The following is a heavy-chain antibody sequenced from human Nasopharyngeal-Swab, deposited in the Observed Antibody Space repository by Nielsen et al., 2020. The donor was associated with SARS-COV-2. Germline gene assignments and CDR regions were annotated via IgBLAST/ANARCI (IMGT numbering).Heavy chain of an antibody. Sequence: GGSLRLSCAVSGFTFSNSWVHWVRQAPGKGLVWVSRINSDGSRTGYADPVKGRFTISIDNAKNTVYLQMNSLRAEDTAVYYCARDFDKTGDWGQGSLVTVSS. CDR1: GFTFSNSW. J-gene: IGHJ4*02. CDR3: ARDFDKTGD. D-gene: IGHD7-27*01. CDR2: INSDGSRT. V-gene: IGHV3-74*01.